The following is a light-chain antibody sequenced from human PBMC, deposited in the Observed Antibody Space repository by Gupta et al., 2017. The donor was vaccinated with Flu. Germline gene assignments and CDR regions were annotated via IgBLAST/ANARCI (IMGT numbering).Light chain of an antibody. CDR3: MQGTAWPYA. CDR1: QLLLHRNGNTY. J-gene: IGKJ2*01. Sequence: VTLGQPASISCTSSQLLLHRNGNTYLHWFQQRPGQSPRRLISKVSTRDSGVPDRFSGSGSGTDFTLKISRVEADDVGVYYCMQGTAWPYAFGQGTKLEI. V-gene: IGKV2-30*02. CDR2: KVS.